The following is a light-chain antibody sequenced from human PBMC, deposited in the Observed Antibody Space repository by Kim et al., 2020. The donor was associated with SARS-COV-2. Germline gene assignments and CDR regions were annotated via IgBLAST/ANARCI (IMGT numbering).Light chain of an antibody. J-gene: IGLJ2*01. V-gene: IGLV3-9*01. Sequence: SYELTQPLSVSVALGQTARITCGGNNIGSKNVHWYQQKTGQAPVLVIYSDSNRPSGIPERFSGSNSGNTATLTISRAQAGDEADYYCQVWDISTVV. CDR2: SDS. CDR1: NIGSKN. CDR3: QVWDISTVV.